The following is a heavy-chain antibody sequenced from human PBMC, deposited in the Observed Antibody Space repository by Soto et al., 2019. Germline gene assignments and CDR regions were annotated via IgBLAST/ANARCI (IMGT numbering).Heavy chain of an antibody. V-gene: IGHV1-69*13. J-gene: IGHJ4*02. D-gene: IGHD6-19*01. CDR2: IIPLFGTA. CDR3: ARPKGSYSSGYYYFDY. CDR1: GGTFSTYA. Sequence: SVKVSCKTSGGTFSTYAIYWVRQAPGQGLEWLGAIIPLFGTADYAQKFQGRVTITADESTSTASMELSSLRSEDTAVYYCARPKGSYSSGYYYFDYWGQGTLVTVSS.